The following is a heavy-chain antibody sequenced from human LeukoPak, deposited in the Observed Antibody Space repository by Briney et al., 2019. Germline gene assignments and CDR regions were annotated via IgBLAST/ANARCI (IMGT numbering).Heavy chain of an antibody. CDR1: GGSISTYY. CDR2: ISYSGST. CDR3: ARQSGGGCCAFDI. D-gene: IGHD3-16*01. J-gene: IGHJ3*02. V-gene: IGHV4-59*08. Sequence: PSETLSLTCTVFGGSISTYYWSCIRQPPGKGLEWIGYISYSGSTSYNPSLKSRVTISVGTSKNQFSLKLSSVTAADTAVYYCARQSGGGCCAFDIWGQGTMVTVSS.